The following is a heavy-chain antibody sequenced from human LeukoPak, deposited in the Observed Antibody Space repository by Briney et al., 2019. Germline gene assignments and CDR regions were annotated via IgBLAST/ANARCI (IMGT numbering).Heavy chain of an antibody. CDR2: ISGSGAST. CDR3: ARGDGYNDAFDI. Sequence: GGSLRLSCAASGFTFSSYAMTWVRQAPGKGLEWVSIISGSGASTYYADSVKGRFTISRDNSKNTLYLQMNSLRAEDTAVYYCARGDGYNDAFDIWGQGTMVTVSS. D-gene: IGHD5-24*01. V-gene: IGHV3-23*01. CDR1: GFTFSSYA. J-gene: IGHJ3*02.